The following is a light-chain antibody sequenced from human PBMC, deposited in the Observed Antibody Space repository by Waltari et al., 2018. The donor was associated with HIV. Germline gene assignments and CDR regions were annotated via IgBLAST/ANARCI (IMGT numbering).Light chain of an antibody. CDR2: QDT. CDR3: QAWDSITAGVV. V-gene: IGLV3-1*01. J-gene: IGLJ2*01. Sequence: SYELTQPPSVSVSPGQTASITCSGDKLGDKYASWYQQKPGQSPVLVIYQDTNRDSWIPERFSGSNSGNTATLTISGTQATDDADYYCQAWDSITAGVVFGGGTKLTVL. CDR1: KLGDKY.